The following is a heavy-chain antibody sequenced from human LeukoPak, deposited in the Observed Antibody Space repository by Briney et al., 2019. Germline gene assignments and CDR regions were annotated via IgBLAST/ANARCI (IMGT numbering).Heavy chain of an antibody. V-gene: IGHV1-18*01. CDR1: GYTFTSYG. J-gene: IGHJ3*02. CDR3: ARGQEEDSSGWYADI. Sequence: ASVKVSCKASGYTFTSYGISWVRQAPGQGLEWMGWISAYNGNTNHAQKLQGRVTMTTDTSTSTAYMELRSLRSDDTAVYYCARGQEEDSSGWYADIWGQGTMVTVSS. D-gene: IGHD6-19*01. CDR2: ISAYNGNT.